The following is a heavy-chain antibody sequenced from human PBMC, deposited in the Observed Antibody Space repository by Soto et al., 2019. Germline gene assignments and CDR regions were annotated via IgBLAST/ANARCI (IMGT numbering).Heavy chain of an antibody. CDR1: GGSFSGYY. J-gene: IGHJ6*02. V-gene: IGHV4-34*01. CDR3: ASLPNYYYYDMDV. CDR2: INHSGST. Sequence: SETLSLTCAVFGGSFSGYYWSWIRHPPGKGLEWIGEINHSGSTNYNPSLKSRVAISVDTSRNQFSLKLRSVTAADTAVYYCASLPNYYYYDMDVWGQGTTVTVSS.